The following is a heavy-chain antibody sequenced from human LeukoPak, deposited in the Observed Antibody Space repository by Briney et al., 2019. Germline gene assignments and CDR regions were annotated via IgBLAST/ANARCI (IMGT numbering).Heavy chain of an antibody. CDR1: GLTFSSHW. CDR3: ARGRPHGNDY. Sequence: PGGSLRLSCAASGLTFSSHWMHWVRQAPGKGLVWVSRITNDGSSTTYADSVKGRFTISRDNAKNMLYLQMNSLRVEDTAVYYCARGRPHGNDYWGQGTLVTVSS. V-gene: IGHV3-74*01. J-gene: IGHJ4*02. D-gene: IGHD4-23*01. CDR2: ITNDGSST.